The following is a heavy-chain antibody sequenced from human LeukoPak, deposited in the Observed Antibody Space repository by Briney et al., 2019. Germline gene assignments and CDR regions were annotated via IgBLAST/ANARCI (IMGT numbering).Heavy chain of an antibody. CDR1: GYTFTGHY. J-gene: IGHJ5*02. Sequence: ASVKVSCKASGYTFTGHYMHWARHPPGQGREWMGCINPNSGGTNYTQKFQGRVTMTRDTSISTAYMELSRLRSDDTAVYYCARGRTYYYDSSPFDPWGQGTLVTVSS. D-gene: IGHD3-22*01. V-gene: IGHV1-2*02. CDR3: ARGRTYYYDSSPFDP. CDR2: INPNSGGT.